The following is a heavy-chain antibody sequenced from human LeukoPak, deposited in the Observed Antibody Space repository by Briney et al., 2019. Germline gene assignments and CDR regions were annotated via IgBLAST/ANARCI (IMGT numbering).Heavy chain of an antibody. D-gene: IGHD4/OR15-4a*01. CDR2: ISYDGSNK. V-gene: IGHV3-30*18. CDR3: AKDSESGAFDY. CDR1: GFTFSNYG. J-gene: IGHJ4*02. Sequence: GRSLRLSCAASGFTFSNYGMHWVRQAPGKGLEWVAVISYDGSNKYYADSVKGRFSISRDNSKNTLYLQVNSLRVEDAAVFYCAKDSESGAFDYWGQGTLVIVSS.